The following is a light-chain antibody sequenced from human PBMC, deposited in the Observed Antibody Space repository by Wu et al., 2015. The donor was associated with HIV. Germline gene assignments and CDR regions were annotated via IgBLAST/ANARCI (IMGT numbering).Light chain of an antibody. J-gene: IGKJ5*01. Sequence: EIVLTQSPATLSLSPGERATVSCRASQSVDRYLAWYQLKPGQAPRLLIYDTSNRATGTPARFSGSGSETDFTLTISNLEPEDFAVYYCQQRLNWPPVTFGQGTRLEIK. CDR1: QSVDRY. CDR2: DTS. V-gene: IGKV3-11*01. CDR3: QQRLNWPPVT.